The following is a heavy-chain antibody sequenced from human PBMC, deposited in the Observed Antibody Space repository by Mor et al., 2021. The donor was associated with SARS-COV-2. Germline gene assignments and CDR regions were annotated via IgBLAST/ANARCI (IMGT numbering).Heavy chain of an antibody. J-gene: IGHJ4*02. CDR2: ISYDGSNK. Sequence: MHWVRQAPGKGLEWVVVISYDGSNKYYADSVKGRFTISRDNSKNTLYLQMNSLRAEDTAVYYCARCIAVAGIYLDYWGQGTL. V-gene: IGHV3-30-3*01. CDR3: ARCIAVAGIYLDY. D-gene: IGHD6-19*01.